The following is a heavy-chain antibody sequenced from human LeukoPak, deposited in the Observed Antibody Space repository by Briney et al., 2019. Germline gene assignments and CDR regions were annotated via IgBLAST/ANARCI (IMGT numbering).Heavy chain of an antibody. CDR2: IIPILGIA. D-gene: IGHD2-15*01. V-gene: IGHV1-69*04. Sequence: ASVKVSCKASGGTFSSYAISWVRQAPGQGLEWMGRIIPILGIANYAQKLQGRVTMTTDTSTSTAYMELTSLRSDDTAVYYCARDSAVVVAAFCDYWGQGTLVTVSS. J-gene: IGHJ4*02. CDR1: GGTFSSYA. CDR3: ARDSAVVVAAFCDY.